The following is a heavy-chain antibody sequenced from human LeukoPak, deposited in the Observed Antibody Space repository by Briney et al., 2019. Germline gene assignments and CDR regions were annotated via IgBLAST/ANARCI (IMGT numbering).Heavy chain of an antibody. CDR3: ARDEATTAIDAFDI. J-gene: IGHJ3*02. CDR2: IYTSGST. Sequence: SETLSLTCTVSGGSISSGSDYWSWIRQPAGEGLEWIGRIYTSGSTNYNPSLKSRVTISVDTSKNQFSLKLSSVTAADTAVYYCARDEATTAIDAFDIWGQGTMVTVSS. D-gene: IGHD1-1*01. CDR1: GGSISSGSDY. V-gene: IGHV4-61*02.